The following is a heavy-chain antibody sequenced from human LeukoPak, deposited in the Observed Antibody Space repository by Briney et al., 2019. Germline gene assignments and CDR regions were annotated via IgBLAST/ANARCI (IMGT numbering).Heavy chain of an antibody. CDR1: GFTFSSYS. CDR2: ISSSSSYI. J-gene: IGHJ2*01. Sequence: GGSLRLSCAASGFTFSSYSMNWVRQAPGKGLEWVSSISSSSSYIYYADSVKGRFTISRDNAKNSLYLQMNSLRAEDTAVYYCARVGSLNWYFDLWGRGTLVTVSS. CDR3: ARVGSLNWYFDL. V-gene: IGHV3-21*01. D-gene: IGHD1-26*01.